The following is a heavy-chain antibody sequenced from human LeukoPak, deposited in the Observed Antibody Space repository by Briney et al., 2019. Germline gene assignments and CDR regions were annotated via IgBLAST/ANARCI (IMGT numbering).Heavy chain of an antibody. J-gene: IGHJ5*02. Sequence: GGSLRLSCAASGFTFRSYWMHWVRQAPGKGLEWVSAISGSGGSTYYADSVKGRFTISRDNSKNTLYLQMNSLRAEDTAVYYCAKDQGVIVSWGQGTLVTVSS. CDR1: GFTFRSYW. V-gene: IGHV3-23*01. D-gene: IGHD3-16*02. CDR2: ISGSGGST. CDR3: AKDQGVIVS.